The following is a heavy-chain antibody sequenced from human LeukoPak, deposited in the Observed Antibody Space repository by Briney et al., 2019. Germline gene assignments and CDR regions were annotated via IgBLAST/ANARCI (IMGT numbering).Heavy chain of an antibody. CDR3: ARGGRSSTSCYAFDH. V-gene: IGHV3-33*01. D-gene: IGHD2-2*01. Sequence: GRSLRLSCAASGFTFSSYGMHWVRQAPGKVLEWVAVIWYDGSNKYYADSVKGRFTISRDNSKNTLYLQMNSLRAEDTAVYYCARGGRSSTSCYAFDHWGQGTLVTVSS. CDR1: GFTFSSYG. CDR2: IWYDGSNK. J-gene: IGHJ4*02.